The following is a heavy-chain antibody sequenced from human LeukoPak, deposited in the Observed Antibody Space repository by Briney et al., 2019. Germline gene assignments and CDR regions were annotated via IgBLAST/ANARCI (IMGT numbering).Heavy chain of an antibody. J-gene: IGHJ3*02. CDR3: ARSRTLSGSGWYGDAFDI. Sequence: GGSLRLSCASSEFTFSSYWMQWVRQAPGKGLVWVSRINSDGSSTSYADSVKGRFTISRDNAKNTLYLQMNSLRAEDTAVYYCARSRTLSGSGWYGDAFDIWGQGTTVTVSS. D-gene: IGHD6-19*01. V-gene: IGHV3-74*01. CDR1: EFTFSSYW. CDR2: INSDGSST.